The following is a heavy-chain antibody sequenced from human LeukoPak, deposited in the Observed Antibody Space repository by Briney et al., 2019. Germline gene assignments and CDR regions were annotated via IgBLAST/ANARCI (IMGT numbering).Heavy chain of an antibody. CDR1: GFTFNNYG. D-gene: IGHD4-23*01. CDR2: IGTSGANT. V-gene: IGHV3-23*01. J-gene: IGHJ4*02. CDR3: AKKSGGHFHFDF. Sequence: GGSLRLSCAASGFTFNNYGMGWVRQTPGKGLEWVATIGTSGANTYHADSVKGRFTISRDNSKSTLYLQMNSLRAEDTAVYHCAKKSGGHFHFDFWGQGTLVTVSS.